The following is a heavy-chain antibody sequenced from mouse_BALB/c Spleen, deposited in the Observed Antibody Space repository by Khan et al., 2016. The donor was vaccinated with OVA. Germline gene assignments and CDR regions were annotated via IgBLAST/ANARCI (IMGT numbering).Heavy chain of an antibody. CDR3: VNHGSSSAWFTY. Sequence: VELVESGAELAKPGASVKMSCKASGYTFTNYWMHWVKQRPGQGLEWIGYINPSTDYTEYNQKFKDKATLTADKSSSQAYIQLTSLTSEDATLYYCVNHGSSSAWFTYWGQGTLVTVSA. D-gene: IGHD1-1*01. J-gene: IGHJ3*01. CDR1: GYTFTNYW. V-gene: IGHV1-7*01. CDR2: INPSTDYT.